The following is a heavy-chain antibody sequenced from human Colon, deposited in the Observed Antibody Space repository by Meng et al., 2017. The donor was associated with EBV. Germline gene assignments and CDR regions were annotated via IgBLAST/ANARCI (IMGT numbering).Heavy chain of an antibody. J-gene: IGHJ5*02. Sequence: QRPLRGSGPGLVKPSETLSLTFTVSGGPISRSSYYWGWVRQPPGKGLEWIGNFYYSGSTDYNPSLQRRVTISVDTSKQHFSLKLSSVTAADTAVYYCARQNCSLTSCSFGGWFDLWGQGTLVTVSS. CDR1: GGPISRSSYY. CDR3: ARQNCSLTSCSFGGWFDL. CDR2: FYYSGST. D-gene: IGHD2-2*01. V-gene: IGHV4-39*01.